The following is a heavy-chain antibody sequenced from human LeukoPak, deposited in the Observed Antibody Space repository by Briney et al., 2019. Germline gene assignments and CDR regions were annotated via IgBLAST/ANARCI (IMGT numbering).Heavy chain of an antibody. D-gene: IGHD6-6*01. CDR3: AKGGGWAARLHSAFDI. Sequence: GGSLRLSCAASGFTFSSYGMHWVRQAPGKGLEWVAVIWYGGSNKYYADSVKGRFTISRDNSKNTLYLQMNSLRAEDTAVYYCAKGGGWAARLHSAFDIWGQGTMVTVSS. J-gene: IGHJ3*02. CDR1: GFTFSSYG. V-gene: IGHV3-30*02. CDR2: IWYGGSNK.